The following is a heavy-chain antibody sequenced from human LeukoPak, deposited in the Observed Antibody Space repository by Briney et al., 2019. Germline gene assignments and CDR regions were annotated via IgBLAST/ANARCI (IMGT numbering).Heavy chain of an antibody. V-gene: IGHV1-18*01. CDR1: GYTFTSYG. CDR2: ISAYNGNT. J-gene: IGHJ4*02. CDR3: SRGSPPRRNYDSRGYYSYYFDY. Sequence: ASVKVSCKASGYTFTSYGISWVRQAPGQGLEWMGWISAYNGNTHYAQKLQGRVTMTTDTSTSTVYMELRSLRADDTAVYYCSRGSPPRRNYDSRGYYSYYFDYWGQGTLVTVSS. D-gene: IGHD3-22*01.